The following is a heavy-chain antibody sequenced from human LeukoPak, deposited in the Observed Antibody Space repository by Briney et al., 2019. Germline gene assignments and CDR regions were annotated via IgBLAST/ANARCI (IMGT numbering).Heavy chain of an antibody. Sequence: GGSLRLSCEGSGFTFSNYWMGWVRQAPGKGLQWVANIKTDGSEKYYVDSVKGRFTISRDNAKNSLYLQMNSLRAEDTAVYYCARGRGYSYGHTDYWGQGTLVTVSS. CDR3: ARGRGYSYGHTDY. D-gene: IGHD5-18*01. V-gene: IGHV3-7*01. CDR1: GFTFSNYW. CDR2: IKTDGSEK. J-gene: IGHJ4*02.